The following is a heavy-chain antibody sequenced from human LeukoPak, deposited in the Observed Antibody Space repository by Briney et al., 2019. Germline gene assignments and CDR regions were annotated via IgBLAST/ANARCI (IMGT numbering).Heavy chain of an antibody. CDR3: ARKDEKVAFDI. J-gene: IGHJ3*02. CDR1: GGSISSYY. Sequence: SETLSLTCTVSGGSISSYYWSWIRQPPGKGLEYIAYMYYSGSANYNPSLKSRVTISVDTSKNQYSLKLSSVTAADTAVYYCARKDEKVAFDIGGRGTMVTVSS. CDR2: MYYSGSA. V-gene: IGHV4-59*01.